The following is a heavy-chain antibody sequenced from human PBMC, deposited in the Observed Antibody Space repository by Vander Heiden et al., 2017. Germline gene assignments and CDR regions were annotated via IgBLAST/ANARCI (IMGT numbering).Heavy chain of an antibody. CDR1: GFTFNDAW. CDR3: ATTSTIVGGNRVNFDY. V-gene: IGHV3-15*01. CDR2: IKSKTVGGTT. D-gene: IGHD1-26*01. J-gene: IGHJ4*02. Sequence: EVQLVESGGGLVKPGGSLRLSFAASGFTFNDAWLSGVRQAPGKGLEWVGRIKSKTVGGTTDYAAPVKGRFTISRDDSRNTMYLQMNSLKTEDTAVYYCATTSTIVGGNRVNFDYWGQGTLVTVSS.